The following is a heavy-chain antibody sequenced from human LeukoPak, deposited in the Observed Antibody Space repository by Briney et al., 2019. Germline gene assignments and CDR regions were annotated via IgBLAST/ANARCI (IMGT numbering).Heavy chain of an antibody. D-gene: IGHD3-10*01. V-gene: IGHV4-39*07. CDR3: ARDLTVYGSGSYGL. Sequence: PSETLSLTCTVSGGSISSSSYYWGWIRQPPGKGLEWIGSIYYSGSTYYNPSLKSRVTISVDTSKNQFSLKLSSVTAADTAVYYCARDLTVYGSGSYGLWGQGTLVTVSS. CDR1: GGSISSSSYY. J-gene: IGHJ4*02. CDR2: IYYSGST.